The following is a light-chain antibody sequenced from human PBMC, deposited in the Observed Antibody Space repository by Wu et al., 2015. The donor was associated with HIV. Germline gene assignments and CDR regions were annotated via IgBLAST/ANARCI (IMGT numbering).Light chain of an antibody. CDR1: QSVSGT. CDR3: QQRSNWPPT. J-gene: IGKJ4*01. Sequence: EIVLTQAPATLSFSPGESATLSCRASQSVSGTLAWYQQRPGQAPRLLIYDASTRVTGIPDRFSGSGSGTDFTLTIRSLEPEDSAVYFCQQRSNWPPTFGGGTKVEIK. CDR2: DAS. V-gene: IGKV3-11*01.